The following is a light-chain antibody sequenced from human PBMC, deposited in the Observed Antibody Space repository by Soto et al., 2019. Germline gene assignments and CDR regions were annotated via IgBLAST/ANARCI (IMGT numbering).Light chain of an antibody. V-gene: IGLV1-44*01. J-gene: IGLJ3*02. CDR2: STD. CDR3: SSYTSRSTWV. Sequence: QSVLTQPPSASGTPGQRVTISCSGSSSNIGSNTVNWYQQIPGTAPKLLIYSTDQRPSGVPDRFSGSKSGTSASLAISGLQSEDEADYYCSSYTSRSTWVFGGGTKLTVL. CDR1: SSNIGSNT.